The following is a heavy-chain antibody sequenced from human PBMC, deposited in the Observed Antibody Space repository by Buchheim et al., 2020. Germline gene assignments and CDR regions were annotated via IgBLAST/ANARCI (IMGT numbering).Heavy chain of an antibody. V-gene: IGHV3-33*01. CDR2: IWYDGSTK. CDR1: GFTFSSYG. D-gene: IGHD2-15*01. Sequence: QVQLVESGGGVVQPGRSLRLSCAASGFTFSSYGMHWVRQAPGKGLEWVAVIWYDGSTKYYADSVKGRFTISRDNSQKTLYLQMNSLRAEDTAVYYCARDRIQSIVVVVAADSGWFDPWGQGTL. CDR3: ARDRIQSIVVVVAADSGWFDP. J-gene: IGHJ5*02.